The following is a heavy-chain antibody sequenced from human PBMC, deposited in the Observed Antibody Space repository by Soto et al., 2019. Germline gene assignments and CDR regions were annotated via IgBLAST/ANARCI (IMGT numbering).Heavy chain of an antibody. V-gene: IGHV1-8*01. J-gene: IGHJ5*02. D-gene: IGHD2-15*01. CDR3: ARIKKGYCSGGSCYRWFDP. CDR1: GYTFTSYD. CDR2: MNPNSGNT. Sequence: ASVKVSCKASGYTFTSYDINWVRQATGQGLEWMGWMNPNSGNTGYAQKFQGRVTMTRNTSISTVYMELSSLRSEDTAVYYCARIKKGYCSGGSCYRWFDPWGQGTLVTVSS.